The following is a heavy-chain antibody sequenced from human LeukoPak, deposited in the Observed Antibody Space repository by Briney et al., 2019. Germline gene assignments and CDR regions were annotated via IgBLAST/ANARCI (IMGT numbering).Heavy chain of an antibody. CDR3: ARGGSTGTNLNWVDP. J-gene: IGHJ5*02. D-gene: IGHD1-1*01. CDR2: TYYSGST. CDR1: GGSISSYS. V-gene: IGHV4-59*01. Sequence: SQTLSLTCTVSGGSISSYSWSWIRQPPGKGLEWIGYTYYSGSTNYNPSPKTRVTISVATSKNQFSLKLSSVTPADTAVYYCARGGSTGTNLNWVDPWGQGTLVTVSS.